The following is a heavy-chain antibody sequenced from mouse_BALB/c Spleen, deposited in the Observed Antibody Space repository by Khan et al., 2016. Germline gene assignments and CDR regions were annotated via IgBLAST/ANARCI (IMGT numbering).Heavy chain of an antibody. D-gene: IGHD3-3*01. J-gene: IGHJ2*01. V-gene: IGHV3-2*02. CDR2: ISYSGST. CDR1: GYSITSDYG. Sequence: EVQLQESGPGLVKPSQSLSLTCTVTGYSITSDYGWNWIRQFPGNKLEWMGYISYSGSTNYNPSLKSRISITRDTSKNQLFLQLNSVTTEDTATXFCARTSRIKYWGQGTTLTVSS. CDR3: ARTSRIKY.